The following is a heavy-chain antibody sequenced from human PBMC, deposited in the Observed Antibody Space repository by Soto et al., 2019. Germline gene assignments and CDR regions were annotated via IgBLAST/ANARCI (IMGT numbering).Heavy chain of an antibody. D-gene: IGHD3-16*01. CDR2: IYPGDSDT. V-gene: IGHV5-51*01. J-gene: IGHJ6*02. CDR1: GYTFTNYW. Sequence: GESLKISCKGSGYTFTNYWIGWVRQMPGKGPEWMGIIYPGDSDTKYNPSFQGQVTISADKSITTTYLQWSSLKASDTAIYYCAAPLLSYGMDVSGQGTTVTGSS. CDR3: AAPLLSYGMDV.